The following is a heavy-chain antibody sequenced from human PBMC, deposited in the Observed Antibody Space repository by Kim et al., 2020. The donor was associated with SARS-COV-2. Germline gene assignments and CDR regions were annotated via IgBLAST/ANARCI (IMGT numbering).Heavy chain of an antibody. Sequence: GGSLRLSCAASGFTFSSYGMHWVRQAPGKGLEWVAVIWYDGSNKYYADSVKGRFTISRDNSKNTLYLQMNSLRAEDTAVYYCARELTPRIAVAVYYYYYGMDVWGQGTTVTVSS. CDR2: IWYDGSNK. J-gene: IGHJ6*02. CDR3: ARELTPRIAVAVYYYYYGMDV. V-gene: IGHV3-33*01. D-gene: IGHD6-19*01. CDR1: GFTFSSYG.